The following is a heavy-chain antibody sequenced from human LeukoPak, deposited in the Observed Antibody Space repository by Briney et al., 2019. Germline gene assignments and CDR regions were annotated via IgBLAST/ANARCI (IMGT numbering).Heavy chain of an antibody. D-gene: IGHD1-26*01. CDR1: GYTFTRYY. J-gene: IGHJ6*03. CDR2: INSSGGST. Sequence: ASVKVSCKASGYTFTRYYMHWVRQAPGQGLEGMGIINSSGGSTSYAQKFQGRVDMTRATSTSTVYMELSSLRSEETAVYYCARAYSERYGLGYYYMDVWGKGTTVTISS. V-gene: IGHV1-46*01. CDR3: ARAYSERYGLGYYYMDV.